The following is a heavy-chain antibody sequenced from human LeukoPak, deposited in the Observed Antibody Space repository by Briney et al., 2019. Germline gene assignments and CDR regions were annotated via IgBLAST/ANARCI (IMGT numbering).Heavy chain of an antibody. Sequence: XTXXXXXWVXQAPGQGLEWMGWISAYNGNTNYAQKLQGRVTMTTDTSTSTAYMELRSLRSDDTAVYYCARGLVVVPAAMAYWGQGTLVTVSS. CDR2: ISAYNGNT. V-gene: IGHV1-18*01. D-gene: IGHD2-2*01. J-gene: IGHJ4*02. CDR1: XTXXX. CDR3: ARGLVVVPAAMAY.